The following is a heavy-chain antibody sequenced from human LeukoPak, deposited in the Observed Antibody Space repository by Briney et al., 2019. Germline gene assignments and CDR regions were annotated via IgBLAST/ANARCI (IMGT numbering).Heavy chain of an antibody. J-gene: IGHJ4*02. V-gene: IGHV4-31*03. CDR2: IHYRGSS. CDR1: GASISSGGYY. Sequence: SQTLSLTCTVTGASISSGGYYWSWIRQRPGKGLEWIGYIHYRGSSYYNPSLKSRVTISVDTSKNQFSLNLRSVTAADTAVYYCSRGTDYGESDYWGQGPLATVPS. D-gene: IGHD3-10*01. CDR3: SRGTDYGESDY.